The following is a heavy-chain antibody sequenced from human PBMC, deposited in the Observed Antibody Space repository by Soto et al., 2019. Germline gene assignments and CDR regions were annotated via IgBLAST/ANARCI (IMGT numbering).Heavy chain of an antibody. CDR1: GFTFSSYA. CDR3: AKAPVRFLEWSRPPSYYMDV. CDR2: ISGSGGST. J-gene: IGHJ6*03. D-gene: IGHD3-3*01. Sequence: GGSLRLSCAASGFTFSSYAMSWVRQAPGKGLEWVSAISGSGGSTYYADSVKGRFTISRDNSKNTLYLQMNSLRAEDTAVYYCAKAPVRFLEWSRPPSYYMDVWGKGTTVTVSS. V-gene: IGHV3-23*01.